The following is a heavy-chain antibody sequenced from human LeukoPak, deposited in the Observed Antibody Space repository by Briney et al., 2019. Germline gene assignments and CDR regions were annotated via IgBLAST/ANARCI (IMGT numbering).Heavy chain of an antibody. D-gene: IGHD1-26*01. CDR1: GGTFTSYA. Sequence: ASVKVSCKAPGGTFTSYAISWVRQAPGQGLEWMGGIIPIFGTANYAQKFQGRVTITADESASTVYMELNSLRSEDTAVYYCARGDSGSHPDNWFDPWGQGTLVTVSS. CDR3: ARGDSGSHPDNWFDP. CDR2: IIPIFGTA. V-gene: IGHV1-69*13. J-gene: IGHJ5*02.